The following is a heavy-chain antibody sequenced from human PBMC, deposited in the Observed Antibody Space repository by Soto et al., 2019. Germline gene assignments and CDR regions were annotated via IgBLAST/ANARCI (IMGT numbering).Heavy chain of an antibody. CDR3: ACGLSGSLNWLDP. CDR2: MNYSGSI. J-gene: IGHJ5*02. V-gene: IGHV4-31*03. Sequence: QVQLQESGPGLVKPSQTLSLICTVSGGSISSGGSYWSWIRQHPGRGLEWIGFMNYSGSIYYNPSLKSRVTISIDTSKNQFSLTLTSVTAADTAVYYCACGLSGSLNWLDPWGQGTLVTVSS. CDR1: GGSISSGGSY. D-gene: IGHD5-12*01.